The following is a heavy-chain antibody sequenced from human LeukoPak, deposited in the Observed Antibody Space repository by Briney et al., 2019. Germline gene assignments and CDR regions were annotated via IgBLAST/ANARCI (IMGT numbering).Heavy chain of an antibody. J-gene: IGHJ4*02. CDR2: ITTGDGNT. CDR1: GFTFSSYT. D-gene: IGHD6-13*01. Sequence: GGSLRLSCTASGFTFSSYTMTWVRQAPGKGLKWVSTITTGDGNTYYADSVKGRFTISRDNSKNTVYLQMNSLRAGDTAVYYCAKAAGGTSYNFDYWGQGTLVTVSS. CDR3: AKAAGGTSYNFDY. V-gene: IGHV3-23*01.